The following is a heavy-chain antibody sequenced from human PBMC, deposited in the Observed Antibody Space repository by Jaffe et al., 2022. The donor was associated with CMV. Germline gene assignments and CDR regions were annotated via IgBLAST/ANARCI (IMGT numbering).Heavy chain of an antibody. Sequence: EVQLVESGGGLVKPGGSLRLSCAASGFTFSSYSMNWVRQAPGKGLEWVSSISSSSSYIYYADSVKGRFTISRDNAKNSLYLQMNSLRAEDTAVYYCARDDGGGYSSSWYRFGLTFDIWGQGTMVTVSS. CDR3: ARDDGGGYSSSWYRFGLTFDI. D-gene: IGHD6-13*01. J-gene: IGHJ3*02. CDR2: ISSSSSYI. V-gene: IGHV3-21*01. CDR1: GFTFSSYS.